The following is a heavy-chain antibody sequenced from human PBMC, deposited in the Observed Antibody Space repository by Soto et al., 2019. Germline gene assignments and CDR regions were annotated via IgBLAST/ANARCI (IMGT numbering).Heavy chain of an antibody. Sequence: SVKVSCKASGGTFSSYAISWVRQAPGQGLEWMGGIIPIFGTANYAQKFQGRVTMTRDTSTSTVYMELSSLRSEDTAVYYCAGDHPPPPGSKALGYGMDVWGQGTTVTVSS. J-gene: IGHJ6*02. CDR3: AGDHPPPPGSKALGYGMDV. CDR2: IIPIFGTA. CDR1: GGTFSSYA. V-gene: IGHV1-69*05.